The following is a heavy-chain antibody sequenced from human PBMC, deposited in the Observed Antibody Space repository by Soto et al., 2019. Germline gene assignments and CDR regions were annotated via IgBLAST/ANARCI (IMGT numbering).Heavy chain of an antibody. V-gene: IGHV3-7*01. J-gene: IGHJ4*02. D-gene: IGHD6-25*01. Sequence: EVQLVESGGALVQPGGSLRPTCATSGFTFSNDWMTWVRQAPGKGLEWVANMNKDGSQKSFVDSVKGRFTISRDNAKRSLYLQMNSLRAEDTAIYYCVKEIAAAQWGQGHLVTVSS. CDR3: VKEIAAAQ. CDR1: GFTFSNDW. CDR2: MNKDGSQK.